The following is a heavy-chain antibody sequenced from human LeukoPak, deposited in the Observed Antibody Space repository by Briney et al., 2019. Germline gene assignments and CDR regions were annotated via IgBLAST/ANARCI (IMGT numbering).Heavy chain of an antibody. CDR1: GFTFSNYG. CDR3: AKEACGGRCVSDYFDY. V-gene: IGHV3-30*18. J-gene: IGHJ4*02. Sequence: PGGSLRLSCAASGFTFSNYGMHWVRQAPGKGLEWVVVISYDGRNKYYADSVKGRFTISRDNSKNTVYLQMNSLRAEDTAVYYCAKEACGGRCVSDYFDYWGQGSLVTVSS. D-gene: IGHD2-15*01. CDR2: ISYDGRNK.